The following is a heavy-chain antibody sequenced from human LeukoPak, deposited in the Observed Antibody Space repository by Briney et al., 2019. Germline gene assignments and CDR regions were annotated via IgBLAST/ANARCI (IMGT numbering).Heavy chain of an antibody. J-gene: IGHJ4*02. CDR1: GYTLTELS. CDR3: ARAPNYDILTGAYYFDY. D-gene: IGHD3-9*01. Sequence: GASVKVSCKVSGYTLTELSMHWVRQAPGKGLEWMGGIIPIFGTANYAQKFQGRVTITADESTSTAYMELSSLRSEDTAVYYCARAPNYDILTGAYYFDYWGQGTLVTVSS. V-gene: IGHV1-69*13. CDR2: IIPIFGTA.